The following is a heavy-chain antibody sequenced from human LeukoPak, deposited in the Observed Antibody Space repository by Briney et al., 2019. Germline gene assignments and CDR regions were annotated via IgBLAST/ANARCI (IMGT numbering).Heavy chain of an antibody. J-gene: IGHJ4*02. CDR1: GFTFSSYS. V-gene: IGHV3-21*01. D-gene: IGHD5-18*01. CDR2: IGSSSSYI. Sequence: GGSLRPSCAASGFTFSSYSMNWVRQAPGKGLEWVSSIGSSSSYIYYADSVKGRFTISRDNAKNSLYLQMNSLRAEDTAVYYCASGTSYGLVMYYFDYWGQGTLVTVSS. CDR3: ASGTSYGLVMYYFDY.